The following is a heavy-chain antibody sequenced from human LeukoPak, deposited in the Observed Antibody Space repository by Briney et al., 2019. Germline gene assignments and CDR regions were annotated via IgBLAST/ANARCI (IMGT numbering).Heavy chain of an antibody. J-gene: IGHJ4*02. CDR2: IIPIFGTA. CDR3: ATRPIAVAGPNNVDY. Sequence: ASVKVSCKASGGTFSSYAISWVRQAPGQGLEWMGGIIPIFGTANYAQKFQGRVTITTDESTSTAYMELSSLRSEDTAVYYCATRPIAVAGPNNVDYWGQGTLVTVSS. V-gene: IGHV1-69*05. CDR1: GGTFSSYA. D-gene: IGHD6-19*01.